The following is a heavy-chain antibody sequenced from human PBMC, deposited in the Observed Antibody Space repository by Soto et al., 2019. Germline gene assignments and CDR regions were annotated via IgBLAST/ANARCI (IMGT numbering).Heavy chain of an antibody. J-gene: IGHJ6*03. CDR1: GFTFGDYA. Sequence: GGSLRLSCTASGFTFGDYAMSWFRQAPGKGLEWVGFIRSKAYGGTTEYAASVKGRFTISRDDSKSIAYLQMNSLKTEDTAVYYCTRDVELYSGYSVYYYNYMDVWGKGNTVTVSS. D-gene: IGHD5-12*01. CDR3: TRDVELYSGYSVYYYNYMDV. CDR2: IRSKAYGGTT. V-gene: IGHV3-49*03.